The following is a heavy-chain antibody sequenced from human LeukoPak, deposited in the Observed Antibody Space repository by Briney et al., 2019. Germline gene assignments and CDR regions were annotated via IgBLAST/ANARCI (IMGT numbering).Heavy chain of an antibody. J-gene: IGHJ4*02. D-gene: IGHD1-26*01. Sequence: PSQTLSLTCTVSGGSISSGGYYWSWVRQHPGKGLEWIGYIYNSGSTYYNPSLRSRVTISVDTSKNQFSLKLSSVTAADTAVYYCARGETRHYFDYWGQGTLVTVSS. CDR1: GGSISSGGYY. V-gene: IGHV4-31*03. CDR3: ARGETRHYFDY. CDR2: IYNSGST.